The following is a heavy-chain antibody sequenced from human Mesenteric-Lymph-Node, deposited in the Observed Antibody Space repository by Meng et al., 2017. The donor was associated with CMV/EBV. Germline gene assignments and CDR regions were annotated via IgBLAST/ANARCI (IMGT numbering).Heavy chain of an antibody. V-gene: IGHV4-39*01. CDR2: IYYSGST. D-gene: IGHD3-10*01. CDR3: ARNWMVRGVIITSAFDY. CDR1: GGSISSITYY. J-gene: IGHJ4*02. Sequence: SETLSLTCTVSGGSISSITYYWGWIRQPPGKGLQWIGNIYYSGSTYYNPSLKSRVTISVDTSKNQFSLKLSSVTAADTAVYYCARNWMVRGVIITSAFDYWGQGTLVTVSS.